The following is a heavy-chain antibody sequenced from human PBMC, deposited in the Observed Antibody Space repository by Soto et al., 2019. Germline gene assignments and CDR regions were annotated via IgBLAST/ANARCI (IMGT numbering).Heavy chain of an antibody. CDR1: GFRFSLYD. CDR3: GKDAWDIKGGASVVGNGPVGDL. Sequence: QVQLAESGGGVVQPGRSLRLSCAASGFRFSLYDMHWVRQTPGKGLEWVSVIFSDGSKRYYAYSVQDRFTISRDNSKNKLYLQMDSLPPEDTAVYYCGKDAWDIKGGASVVGNGPVGDLWGRGTLVTVSS. V-gene: IGHV3-30*18. CDR2: IFSDGSKR. D-gene: IGHD2-15*01. J-gene: IGHJ5*02.